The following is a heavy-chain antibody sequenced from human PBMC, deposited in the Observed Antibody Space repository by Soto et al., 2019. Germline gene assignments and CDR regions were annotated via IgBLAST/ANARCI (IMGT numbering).Heavy chain of an antibody. CDR2: IYYDGSGK. D-gene: IGHD2-21*01. Sequence: QVQLVESGGGVVQPGRSLGLSCAASGFTFSNYGMHWFRQAPGKGLEWVAVIYYDGSGKYYADSVKGRFTISRDNSKNTLYLQITTLRAEDTAVYYGARDIRSTYFDYWGQGTLVTVSS. V-gene: IGHV3-33*01. J-gene: IGHJ4*02. CDR1: GFTFSNYG. CDR3: ARDIRSTYFDY.